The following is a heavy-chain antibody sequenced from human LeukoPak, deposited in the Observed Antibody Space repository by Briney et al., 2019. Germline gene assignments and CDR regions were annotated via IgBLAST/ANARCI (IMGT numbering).Heavy chain of an antibody. Sequence: ASVKVSCKASGYTLTGYYMHWVRQAPGQGLEWMGWINPNSGYTEYAQKFRGRVTMTRDTSISTAYMELGRLRSDDTAVYYCARGGGIGAARNFDYWGQGTLVTVSS. CDR2: INPNSGYT. J-gene: IGHJ4*02. V-gene: IGHV1-2*02. CDR3: ARGGGIGAARNFDY. CDR1: GYTLTGYY. D-gene: IGHD6-13*01.